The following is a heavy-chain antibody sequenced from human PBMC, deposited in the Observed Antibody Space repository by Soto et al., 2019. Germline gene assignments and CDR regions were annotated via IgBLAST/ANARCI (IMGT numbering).Heavy chain of an antibody. D-gene: IGHD6-13*01. Sequence: EVQLVPSGAEVKKPGESLRISCRASGYSFTTYWVGWVRQMAGEGLEWMGIISPGDSAAYSPAFQGQVTISVDKSISTAYLRWNSLEASDTAMYYCAAAVADRLYWGQGTVVTVSS. J-gene: IGHJ4*02. CDR1: GYSFTTYW. V-gene: IGHV5-51*01. CDR2: ISPGDSA. CDR3: AAAVADRLY.